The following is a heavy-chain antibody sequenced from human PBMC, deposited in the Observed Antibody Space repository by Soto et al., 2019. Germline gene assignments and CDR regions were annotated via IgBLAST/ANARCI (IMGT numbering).Heavy chain of an antibody. CDR3: ARYRSGSYGSYYFDY. V-gene: IGHV5-51*01. CDR1: GYSFTSYW. D-gene: IGHD3-10*01. CDR2: IYPGDSDT. J-gene: IGHJ4*02. Sequence: PGESLKISCKGSGYSFTSYWIGWVRQMPGKGLEWMGIIYPGDSDTRYSPSFQGQVTISADKSISTAYLQWSSLKASDTAMYYCARYRSGSYGSYYFDYWGQGTLVTAPQ.